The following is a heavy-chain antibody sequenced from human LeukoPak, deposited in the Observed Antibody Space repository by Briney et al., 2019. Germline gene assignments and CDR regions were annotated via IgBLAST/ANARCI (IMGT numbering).Heavy chain of an antibody. CDR1: GGSISSYY. D-gene: IGHD3-22*01. CDR2: IYTSGST. Sequence: PSETLSLTCTVSGGSISSYYWSWIRQPAGKGLEWIGRIYTSGSTNYNPSLKSRVTMSVDTSKNQFSLKLSSVTAADTAVYYCARHRRGIDRAYYYDSSATNQAFDPWGQGTLVTVSS. V-gene: IGHV4-4*07. CDR3: ARHRRGIDRAYYYDSSATNQAFDP. J-gene: IGHJ5*02.